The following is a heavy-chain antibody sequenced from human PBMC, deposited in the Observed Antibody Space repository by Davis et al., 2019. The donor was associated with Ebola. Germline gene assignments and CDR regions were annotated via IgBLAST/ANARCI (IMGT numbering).Heavy chain of an antibody. D-gene: IGHD3-10*01. Sequence: ASVKVSCKTSCYSFSNYGIGWVRQAPGQGLEWMGWINIYNGNPKYAQKVQDRVTMTTDTSTGTAYMELRSLRSDDTAVYYCARDIGYSFGSGSYSKYDYWGQGTLVTVSS. V-gene: IGHV1-18*01. J-gene: IGHJ4*02. CDR1: CYSFSNYG. CDR2: INIYNGNP. CDR3: ARDIGYSFGSGSYSKYDY.